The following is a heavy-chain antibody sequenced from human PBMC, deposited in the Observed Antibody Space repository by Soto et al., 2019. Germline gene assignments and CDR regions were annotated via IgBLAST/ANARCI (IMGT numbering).Heavy chain of an antibody. V-gene: IGHV5-51*01. D-gene: IGHD3-22*01. CDR1: GYSFTSYW. CDR2: IYPGDSDI. CDR3: ARSSYYDNGGYYFYYFDY. Sequence: GESLKISCTGSGYSFTSYWIGWVRQMPGKGLEWMGCIYPGDSDIRYSPSFQGQVTISADKSLSTAYLQWSSLKASDTAMYYCARSSYYDNGGYYFYYFDYWGQGTQVTVSS. J-gene: IGHJ4*02.